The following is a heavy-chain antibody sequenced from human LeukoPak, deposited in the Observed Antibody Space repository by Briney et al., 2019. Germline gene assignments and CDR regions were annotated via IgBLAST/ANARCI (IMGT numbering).Heavy chain of an antibody. V-gene: IGHV3-23*01. CDR3: AKDGGKKYSSGWYGDY. J-gene: IGHJ4*02. Sequence: GGSLRLSCAASGFTFSSYAMSWVRQAPGKGLQWVSAISGSGGSTDYADSAKGRFTISRDNSKNTLYLQMNSLRAEDTAVYYCAKDGGKKYSSGWYGDYWGQGTLVTVSS. CDR2: ISGSGGST. CDR1: GFTFSSYA. D-gene: IGHD6-19*01.